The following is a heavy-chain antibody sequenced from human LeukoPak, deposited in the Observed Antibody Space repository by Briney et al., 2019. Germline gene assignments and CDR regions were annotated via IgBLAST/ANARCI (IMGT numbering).Heavy chain of an antibody. J-gene: IGHJ4*02. CDR2: NKSKTDGGTT. D-gene: IGHD3-10*01. Sequence: GGSLSLFCAASGFTFSNAWMSWVRQAPGKGLEWVGRNKSKTDGGTTDYAAPVKGRFTTSRDDSRNTLYLQMNSLRAEDTAVYYCAKDPAGSGNPYYFDYWGQGTLVTVSS. CDR1: GFTFSNAW. V-gene: IGHV3-15*01. CDR3: AKDPAGSGNPYYFDY.